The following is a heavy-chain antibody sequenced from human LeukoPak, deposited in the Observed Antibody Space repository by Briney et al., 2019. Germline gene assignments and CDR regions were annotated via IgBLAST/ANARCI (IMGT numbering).Heavy chain of an antibody. CDR1: GGSISSYY. Sequence: SETLSLTCTVSGGSISSYYWSWIRQPAGKGLEWIGRIYTSGSTNYNPSLKRRVTMSVDTSKNQFALKVSSVTAADTAVYYCARVKDPGGYYYYYYMDIWGKGNTVTVSS. V-gene: IGHV4-4*07. CDR2: IYTSGST. CDR3: ARVKDPGGYYYYYYMDI. J-gene: IGHJ6*03. D-gene: IGHD3-16*01.